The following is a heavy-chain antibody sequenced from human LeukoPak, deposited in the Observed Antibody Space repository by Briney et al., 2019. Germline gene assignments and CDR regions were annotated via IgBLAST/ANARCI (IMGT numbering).Heavy chain of an antibody. CDR1: GFTFSSYG. D-gene: IGHD6-19*01. CDR3: ATETRSGWFIDF. V-gene: IGHV3-33*01. J-gene: IGHJ4*02. CDR2: IWYDGSSK. Sequence: GRSLTLSCAASGFTFSSYGMHWVRQAPGKGLGWVAGIWYDGSSKNYAESVKGRFTISRDNSKNTVYLQMNSLRAEDTALYYCATETRSGWFIDFWGRGTLVTVSS.